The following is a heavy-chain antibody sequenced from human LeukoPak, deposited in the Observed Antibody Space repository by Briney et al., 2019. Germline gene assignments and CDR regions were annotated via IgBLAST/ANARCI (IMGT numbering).Heavy chain of an antibody. J-gene: IGHJ3*02. Sequence: LRLSCAASGFTFDDYAMHWVRQAPGKGLEWVSGISWNSGSIGYADSVKGRFTISRDNAKNPLYLQMNSLRAEDMALYYCAKFGRGSYAFDIWGQGTMVTVSS. CDR2: ISWNSGSI. CDR3: AKFGRGSYAFDI. D-gene: IGHD1-26*01. V-gene: IGHV3-9*03. CDR1: GFTFDDYA.